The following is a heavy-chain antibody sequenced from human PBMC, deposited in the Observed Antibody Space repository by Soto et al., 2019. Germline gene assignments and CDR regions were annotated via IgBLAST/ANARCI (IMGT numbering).Heavy chain of an antibody. CDR3: ARDTSNYFDT. V-gene: IGHV1-18*01. Sequence: ASVKLSCKTSGCTFNTYYISWLRQAPGQGLEWIGWISTYNGNTNYVPKFQGRITMTTDTSTSTAYMELRSLRSDDTALYFCARDTSNYFDTWGQGKLVT. D-gene: IGHD2-2*01. CDR2: ISTYNGNT. CDR1: GCTFNTYY. J-gene: IGHJ4*02.